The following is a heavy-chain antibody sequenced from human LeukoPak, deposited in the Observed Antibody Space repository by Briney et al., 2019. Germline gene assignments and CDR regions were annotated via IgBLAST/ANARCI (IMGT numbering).Heavy chain of an antibody. J-gene: IGHJ3*02. CDR3: ARAGEYCSSTSCYHGGAFDI. V-gene: IGHV1-69*13. CDR1: GGTFSSYA. D-gene: IGHD2-2*01. CDR2: IIPIFGTA. Sequence: GASVKVSCKASGGTFSSYAISWVRQAPGQGLEWMGVIIPIFGTANYAQKFQGRVTITADESTSTAYMELSSLRSEDTAVYYCARAGEYCSSTSCYHGGAFDIWGQGTMVTVSS.